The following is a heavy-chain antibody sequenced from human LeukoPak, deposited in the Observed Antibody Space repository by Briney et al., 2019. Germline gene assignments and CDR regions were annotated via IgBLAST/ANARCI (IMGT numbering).Heavy chain of an antibody. CDR3: AKARSPNSSGWYCYFDY. J-gene: IGHJ4*02. CDR2: IIGSGGST. CDR1: GFTFSSYA. Sequence: GGSLRLSFAASGFTFSSYAMSWVRQAPGKGLEWVSAIIGSGGSTYYADSVKGRFTISRDNSKNTLYLQMNSLRAEDTAIYYCAKARSPNSSGWYCYFDYWGQGTLVTVSS. V-gene: IGHV3-23*01. D-gene: IGHD6-19*01.